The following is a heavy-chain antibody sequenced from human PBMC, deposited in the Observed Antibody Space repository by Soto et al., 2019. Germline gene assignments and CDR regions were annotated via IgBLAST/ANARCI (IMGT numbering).Heavy chain of an antibody. Sequence: GGSLRLSCAASGFTFSSYGMHWVRQAPGKGLEWVAVISYDGSNKYYADSVKGRFTISRDNSKNTLYLQMNSLRAEDTAVYYCAKAPSYGSGSYYNVDYWGQGTLVTVSS. CDR1: GFTFSSYG. CDR3: AKAPSYGSGSYYNVDY. D-gene: IGHD3-10*01. J-gene: IGHJ4*02. CDR2: ISYDGSNK. V-gene: IGHV3-30*18.